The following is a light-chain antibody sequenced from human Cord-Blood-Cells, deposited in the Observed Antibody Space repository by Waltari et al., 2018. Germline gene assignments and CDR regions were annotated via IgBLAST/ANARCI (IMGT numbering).Light chain of an antibody. Sequence: QSALTQPASVSGSPGQSITISCTGTSSDVGSSNLVSWYQQHPGEAPKVMIYEGSKRPSGVSNRFSGSKSGNTASLTSSGLQAEDEADYYCCSYAGSSTWVFGGGTKLTVL. CDR1: SSDVGSSNL. J-gene: IGLJ3*02. CDR2: EGS. V-gene: IGLV2-23*01. CDR3: CSYAGSSTWV.